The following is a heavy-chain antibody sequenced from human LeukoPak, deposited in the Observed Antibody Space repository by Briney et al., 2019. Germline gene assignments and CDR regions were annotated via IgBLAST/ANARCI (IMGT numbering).Heavy chain of an antibody. Sequence: PGRSLRLSCAASGFTFSSYAMHWVRQAPGKGLEWVAVISYDGSNKYHADSVKGRFTISRDNSKNTLYLQMNSLRAEDTAVYYCARAQWAFDIWGQGTMVTVSS. CDR1: GFTFSSYA. D-gene: IGHD6-19*01. CDR2: ISYDGSNK. J-gene: IGHJ3*02. V-gene: IGHV3-30*04. CDR3: ARAQWAFDI.